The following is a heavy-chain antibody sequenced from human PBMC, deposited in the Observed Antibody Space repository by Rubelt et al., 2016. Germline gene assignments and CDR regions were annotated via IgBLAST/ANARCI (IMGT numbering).Heavy chain of an antibody. Sequence: GLEWVSTISESGGGTYYADSVKGRFTISRHNSKNTLYLQMNSLRAEDTAVYYCATDVTYYDFWSGYYKDYWGQGTLVTVSS. D-gene: IGHD3-3*01. CDR2: ISESGGGT. CDR3: ATDVTYYDFWSGYYKDY. V-gene: IGHV3-23*01. J-gene: IGHJ4*02.